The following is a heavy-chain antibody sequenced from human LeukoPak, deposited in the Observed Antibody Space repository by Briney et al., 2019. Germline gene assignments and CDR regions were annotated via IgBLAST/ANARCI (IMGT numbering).Heavy chain of an antibody. J-gene: IGHJ4*02. Sequence: PGGSLRLSCVASGFTFSVYEMNWVRQPPGKGLEWIGSIYYTGSTYHNPSLKSRVTISVDTSKNQFSLKLSSVTAADTAVYYCVVWLGELLHFDYWGQGTLVTVSS. D-gene: IGHD3-10*01. CDR3: VVWLGELLHFDY. CDR1: GFTFSVYE. CDR2: IYYTGST. V-gene: IGHV4-59*05.